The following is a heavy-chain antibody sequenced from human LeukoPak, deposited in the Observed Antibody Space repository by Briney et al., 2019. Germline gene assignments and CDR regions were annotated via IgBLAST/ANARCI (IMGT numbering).Heavy chain of an antibody. CDR1: GYTFTSYG. CDR2: ISAYNGNT. Sequence: GASVKVSCKASGYTFTSYGVSWVRQAPGQGLEWMGWISAYNGNTNYAQKLQGRVTMTTDTSTSTAYMELRSLRSDDTAVYYCARDGRTHSSGYLQYYYYYCMDVWGQGTTVTVSS. J-gene: IGHJ6*02. D-gene: IGHD3-22*01. CDR3: ARDGRTHSSGYLQYYYYYCMDV. V-gene: IGHV1-18*01.